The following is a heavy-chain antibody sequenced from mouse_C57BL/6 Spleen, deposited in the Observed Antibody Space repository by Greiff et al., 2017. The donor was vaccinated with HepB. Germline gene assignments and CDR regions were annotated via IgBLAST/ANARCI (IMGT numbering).Heavy chain of an antibody. D-gene: IGHD1-1*01. CDR2: IYPRSGNT. Sequence: VQLQQSGAELARPGASVKLSCKASGYTFTSYGISWVKQRTGQGLEWIGEIYPRSGNTYYNEKFKGKATLTADKSSSPAYMELRSLTSEDAAVYFCARVKNYYYGSLYYAMDYWGQGTSVTVSS. CDR3: ARVKNYYYGSLYYAMDY. J-gene: IGHJ4*01. CDR1: GYTFTSYG. V-gene: IGHV1-81*01.